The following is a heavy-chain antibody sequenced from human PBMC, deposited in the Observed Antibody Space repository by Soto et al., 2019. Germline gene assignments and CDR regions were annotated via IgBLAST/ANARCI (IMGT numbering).Heavy chain of an antibody. Sequence: SETLSLTCTVSGGSISSGDYYWGWIRQPPGKGLECIAYIHYSGNTYYNPSLKSRVIISVDTSKNQFSLKLSSVTAADTAVYYCARVLYSSGYYPDAFDIWGQGTMVTVSS. J-gene: IGHJ3*02. CDR1: GGSISSGDYY. D-gene: IGHD3-22*01. V-gene: IGHV4-30-4*01. CDR3: ARVLYSSGYYPDAFDI. CDR2: IHYSGNT.